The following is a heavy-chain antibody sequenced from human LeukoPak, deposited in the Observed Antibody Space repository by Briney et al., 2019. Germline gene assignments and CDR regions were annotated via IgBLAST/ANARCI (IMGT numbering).Heavy chain of an antibody. CDR3: ARHGRVSSVGYYFDY. Sequence: GGSLRLPCAASGFTFSGYSMNWVRQAPGKGLEWVSSISSSSSYIYYADSVKGRFTISRDNANNSLYLQMNSLRAEGTAVYYCARHGRVSSVGYYFDYWGQGTLVTVSS. CDR1: GFTFSGYS. D-gene: IGHD6-6*01. CDR2: ISSSSSYI. J-gene: IGHJ4*02. V-gene: IGHV3-21*01.